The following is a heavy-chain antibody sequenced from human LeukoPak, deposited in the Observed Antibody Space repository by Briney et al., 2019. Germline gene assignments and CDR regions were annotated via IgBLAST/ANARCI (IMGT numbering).Heavy chain of an antibody. CDR1: GYTFTSYA. V-gene: IGHV7-4-1*02. CDR2: INTNTGNP. Sequence: ASVKVSCKASGYTFTSYAMNWVRQAPGQGLEGMGWINTNTGNPTYAQGFTGRFVFSLDTSVSTAYLQISSLKAEDTAVYYCARDPGDSSSWSPPYFDYWGQGTLVTVSS. J-gene: IGHJ4*02. D-gene: IGHD6-13*01. CDR3: ARDPGDSSSWSPPYFDY.